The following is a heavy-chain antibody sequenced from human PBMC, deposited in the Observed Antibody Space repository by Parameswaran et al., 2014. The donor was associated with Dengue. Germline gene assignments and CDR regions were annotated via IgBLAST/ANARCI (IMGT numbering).Heavy chain of an antibody. CDR2: IVVGSGNT. D-gene: IGHD1-14*01. CDR3: AAPSPGGGTNRKEPPNYYYYGMDV. Sequence: WVRQAPGQRLEWIGWIVVGSGNTNYAQKFQERVTITRDMSTSTAYMELSSLRSEDTAVYYCAAPSPGGGTNRKEPPNYYYYGMDVWGQGTTVTVSS. V-gene: IGHV1-58*01. J-gene: IGHJ6*02.